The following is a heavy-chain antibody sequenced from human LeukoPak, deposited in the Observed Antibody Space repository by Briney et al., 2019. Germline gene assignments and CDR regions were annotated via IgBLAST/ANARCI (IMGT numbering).Heavy chain of an antibody. D-gene: IGHD3-22*01. CDR2: ISAYNGNT. CDR3: ARDLLDPRLYYYDSTTLGY. CDR1: GYTFTSYG. Sequence: ASVKVSCKASGYTFTSYGISWVRQAPGQGLEWMGWISAYNGNTNYAQKLQGRVTMTTDTSTSTAYMELRSLRSDDTAVYYCARDLLDPRLYYYDSTTLGYWGQGTLVTVSS. V-gene: IGHV1-18*01. J-gene: IGHJ4*02.